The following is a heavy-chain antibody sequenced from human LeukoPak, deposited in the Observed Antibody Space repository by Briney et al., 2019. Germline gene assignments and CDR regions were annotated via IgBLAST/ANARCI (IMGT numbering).Heavy chain of an antibody. CDR2: FDPSDSYT. V-gene: IGHV5-10-1*01. CDR1: GYSFTSYW. D-gene: IGHD7-27*01. J-gene: IGHJ5*02. CDR3: ARLGSNNYFDP. Sequence: GESLKISCKGSGYSFTSYWISWVREMPGKGLEWMGRFDPSDSYTNYSPSFQGHVTISADKSINTAYLQCSSLKASDTGMYYCARLGSNNYFDPWGQGTLVTVSS.